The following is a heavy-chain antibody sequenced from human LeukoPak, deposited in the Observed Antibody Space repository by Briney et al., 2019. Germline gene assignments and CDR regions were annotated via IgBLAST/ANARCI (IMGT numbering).Heavy chain of an antibody. Sequence: PGGSLRLSCAASGFTFSSYSMNWVRQAPGKGLEWVSFISSSSSYIYYADSVKGRFTISRDNAKNSLYLQMNSLRTEDTAVYYCARSIWTITMVRGANTRGVDYWGQGTLVTVSS. CDR3: ARSIWTITMVRGANTRGVDY. CDR1: GFTFSSYS. V-gene: IGHV3-21*01. CDR2: ISSSSSYI. J-gene: IGHJ4*02. D-gene: IGHD3-10*01.